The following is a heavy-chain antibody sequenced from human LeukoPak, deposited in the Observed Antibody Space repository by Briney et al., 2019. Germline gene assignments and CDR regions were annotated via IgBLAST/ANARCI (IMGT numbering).Heavy chain of an antibody. D-gene: IGHD1/OR15-1a*01. V-gene: IGHV3-11*03. J-gene: IGHJ4*02. CDR2: ISSSSTYT. CDR3: PANNLIRDPVH. Sequence: GGSLRLSCTSSEFTFSDYYKSWIRQAPGKGLEWVSYISSSSTYTSYADSVKGRFTISRDNAKTSLSLQMNSLRAEDTAVYFFPANNLIRDPVHWGQGTLVTVSS. CDR1: EFTFSDYY.